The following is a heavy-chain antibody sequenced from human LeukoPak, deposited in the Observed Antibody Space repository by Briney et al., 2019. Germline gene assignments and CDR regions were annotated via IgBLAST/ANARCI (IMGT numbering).Heavy chain of an antibody. D-gene: IGHD4-17*01. V-gene: IGHV4-39*01. CDR2: IYYSGST. J-gene: IGHJ3*02. CDR3: ARQVTTVTTGAFAI. CDR1: GGSISSSRYY. Sequence: PSETLSLTCTVSGGSISSSRYYWGWIRQPPGKGLEWIGSIYYSGSTYYNPSLKSRVTISVDTSKNQFSLKLSSVTAADTAVYYCARQVTTVTTGAFAIWGQGTMVTVSS.